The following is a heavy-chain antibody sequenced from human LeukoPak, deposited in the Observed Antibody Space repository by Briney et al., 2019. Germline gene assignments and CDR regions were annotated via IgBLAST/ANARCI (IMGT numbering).Heavy chain of an antibody. J-gene: IGHJ3*02. CDR1: GGTFSSYA. CDR2: IIPIFGTA. Sequence: SVKVSCKASGGTFSSYAISWVRQAPGQGLEWMGGIIPIFGTANYAQKFQGRVTITADESTSTAYMELSSLRSEDTAVYYCVRGKGYYDSSGYYSDAFDIWGQGTMVTVSS. D-gene: IGHD3-22*01. CDR3: VRGKGYYDSSGYYSDAFDI. V-gene: IGHV1-69*01.